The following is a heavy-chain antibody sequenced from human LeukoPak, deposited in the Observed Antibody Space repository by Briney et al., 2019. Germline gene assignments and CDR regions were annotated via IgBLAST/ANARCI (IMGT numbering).Heavy chain of an antibody. CDR3: ARGSGWCSSSTCYSFDY. Sequence: PSETLSLTCTVSGGSISSYYWSWIRQPAGKGREWIGRSYTSGSTNYNPSLKSRVTMSVYTSKSQFSLKLSSVTAADTAVYYCARGSGWCSSSTCYSFDYWGQGSLVTVSS. CDR1: GGSISSYY. D-gene: IGHD2-2*01. J-gene: IGHJ4*02. CDR2: SYTSGST. V-gene: IGHV4-4*07.